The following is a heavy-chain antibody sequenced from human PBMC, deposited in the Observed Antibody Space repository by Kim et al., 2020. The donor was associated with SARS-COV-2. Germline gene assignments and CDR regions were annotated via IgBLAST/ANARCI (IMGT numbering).Heavy chain of an antibody. J-gene: IGHJ4*02. Sequence: GGSLRLSCAASGFFFSDYYMSWIRQAPGKGLEWVSYIRSSGFTTHYADSVKGRFTISRDNAKDSLYLQMNILRVKDTDLYDCARVGSTVAAGTIDYWGQGTMVTVSS. CDR2: IRSSGFTT. D-gene: IGHD6-13*01. CDR1: GFFFSDYY. V-gene: IGHV3-11*01. CDR3: ARVGSTVAAGTIDY.